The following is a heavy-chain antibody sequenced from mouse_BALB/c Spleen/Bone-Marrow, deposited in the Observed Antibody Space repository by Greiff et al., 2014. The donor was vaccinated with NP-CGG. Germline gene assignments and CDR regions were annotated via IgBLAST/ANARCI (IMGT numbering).Heavy chain of an antibody. J-gene: IGHJ4*01. CDR1: GFTFSSYG. CDR2: ISNGGNYT. Sequence: EVKLVESGGGLVKPGGSLKLSCAASGFTFSSYGVSWVRQTPEKRLEWVATISNGGNYTYYPDSVKGRFTISRDNAKNTLYLQMSSLRFEDPAMYYCTRQRCDYAIDYWGQGTSVTVSS. V-gene: IGHV5-9-3*01. CDR3: TRQRCDYAIDY.